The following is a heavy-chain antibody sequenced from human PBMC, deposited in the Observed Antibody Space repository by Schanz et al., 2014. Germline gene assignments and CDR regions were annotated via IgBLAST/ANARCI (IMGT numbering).Heavy chain of an antibody. CDR3: ARDRRRYCSTASCLHDNWFDP. CDR1: GYTFTGYY. CDR2: INPDSGDT. D-gene: IGHD2-2*01. V-gene: IGHV1-2*04. J-gene: IGHJ5*02. Sequence: QVQLVQSGAEMKKPGASVKVSCKASGYTFTGYYMHWVRQAPGQGLEWMGWINPDSGDTNFAQKFQGWVTMTRDKSITTAYMELSRLKFDDTAVYYCARDRRRYCSTASCLHDNWFDPWGQGTLVTVSS.